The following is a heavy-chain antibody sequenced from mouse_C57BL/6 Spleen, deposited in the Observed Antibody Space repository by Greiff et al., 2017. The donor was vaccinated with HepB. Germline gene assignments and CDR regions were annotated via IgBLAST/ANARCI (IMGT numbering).Heavy chain of an antibody. V-gene: IGHV1-76*01. CDR1: GYTFTDYY. J-gene: IGHJ1*03. D-gene: IGHD1-1*01. Sequence: VQLQQSGAELVRPGASVKLSCKASGYTFTDYYINWVKQRPGQGLEWIARIYPGSGNTYYNEKFKGKATLTAEKSSSTAYMQLSSLTSEDSAVYFCTRVYYGSSYDWYFDVWGTGTTVTVSS. CDR2: IYPGSGNT. CDR3: TRVYYGSSYDWYFDV.